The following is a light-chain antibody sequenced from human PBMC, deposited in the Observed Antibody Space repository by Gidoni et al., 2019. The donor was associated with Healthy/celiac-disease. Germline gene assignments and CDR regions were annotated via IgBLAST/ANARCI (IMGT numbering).Light chain of an antibody. Sequence: DIVMTQSPDYMAVSLGERATINCKSSQSVLYSSNNKNYLAWYQQKPGQPPKLLIYWASTRESGVPDRFSGSGSGTDFTLTINSLQAEDVAVYYCQQYYSTPRFGPGTKVDIK. V-gene: IGKV4-1*01. CDR3: QQYYSTPR. CDR2: WAS. J-gene: IGKJ3*01. CDR1: QSVLYSSNNKNY.